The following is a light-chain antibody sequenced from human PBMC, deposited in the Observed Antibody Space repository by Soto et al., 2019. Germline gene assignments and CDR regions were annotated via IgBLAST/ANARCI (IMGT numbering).Light chain of an antibody. CDR3: ATWDDSLNGHVV. Sequence: QSVLTQPPSESGTPGQRVTISCSGSRSNIGSNTVNWYQQVPGTAPKFLIYSNNQRPSGVPKRFSGSKSGTSASLAISGLQSEDEADYYCATWDDSLNGHVVFGGGTKVTVL. J-gene: IGLJ2*01. V-gene: IGLV1-44*01. CDR2: SNN. CDR1: RSNIGSNT.